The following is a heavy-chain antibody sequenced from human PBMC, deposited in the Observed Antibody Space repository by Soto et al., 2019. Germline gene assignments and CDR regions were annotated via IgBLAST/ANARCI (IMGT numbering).Heavy chain of an antibody. V-gene: IGHV3-23*01. CDR2: ISGSGGST. Sequence: GGSLRLSCAASGLTFSSYAMSWVRQAPGKGLEWVSAISGSGGSTYYADSVKGRFTIPRDNSKNTLYLQMNSLRAEDTAVYYCARIYNNKLLRKLDYWGQGTLVTVSS. J-gene: IGHJ4*02. CDR1: GLTFSSYA. CDR3: ARIYNNKLLRKLDY. D-gene: IGHD3-10*01.